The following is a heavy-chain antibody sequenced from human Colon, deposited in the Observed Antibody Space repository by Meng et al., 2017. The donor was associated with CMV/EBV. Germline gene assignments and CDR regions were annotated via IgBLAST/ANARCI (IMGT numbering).Heavy chain of an antibody. V-gene: IGHV3-23*01. D-gene: IGHD4-17*01. J-gene: IGHJ4*02. Sequence: GGSLRLSCAASGFTFSRDWMSWVRQVPAKRLEWVSAISGSGGSTYYADSVKGRFTISRDNSKNTLYLQMNSLRAEDTAVYYCAKDSYGDYLDYWGQGTLVTVSS. CDR3: AKDSYGDYLDY. CDR1: GFTFSRDW. CDR2: ISGSGGST.